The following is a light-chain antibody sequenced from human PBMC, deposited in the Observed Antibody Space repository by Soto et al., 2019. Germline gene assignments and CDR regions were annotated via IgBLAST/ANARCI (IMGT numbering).Light chain of an antibody. J-gene: IGKJ5*01. V-gene: IGKV1-33*01. CDR3: QQYDSVPIT. Sequence: DTQMTQSPSSLSASVGDRVTITCQASQAITNFLNWYQQKPGEAPKVLIYDVSNLHTGVPSRFSGSGSSTHFSLTITNLQPEDVATYYCQQYDSVPITFGQGTRL. CDR2: DVS. CDR1: QAITNF.